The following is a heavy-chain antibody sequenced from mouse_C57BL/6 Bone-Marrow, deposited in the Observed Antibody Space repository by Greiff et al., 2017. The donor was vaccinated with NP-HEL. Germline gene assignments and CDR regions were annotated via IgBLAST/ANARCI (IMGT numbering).Heavy chain of an antibody. D-gene: IGHD2-4*01. J-gene: IGHJ3*01. CDR3: TRPLYYDYDSTWFAY. V-gene: IGHV1-5*01. CDR1: GYTFTSYW. CDR2: IYPGNSDT. Sequence: VQLQQSGTVLARPGASVKMSCKTSGYTFTSYWMHWVKQRPGQGLEWIGAIYPGNSDTSYNQKFKGKAKLTAVTSASTAYMELSSLTNEDSAVYYCTRPLYYDYDSTWFAYWGQGTLVTVSA.